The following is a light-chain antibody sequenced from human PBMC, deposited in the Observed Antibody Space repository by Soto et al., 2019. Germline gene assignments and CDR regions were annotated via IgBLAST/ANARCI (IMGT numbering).Light chain of an antibody. V-gene: IGLV1-44*01. J-gene: IGLJ3*02. CDR3: AAWDDSLSGPV. CDR1: SSNIEGNT. Sequence: QSVLTQPPSLSGTPGQSVTISCSGSSSNIEGNTVHWYQHLPGTAPKLLIYIDHNRPSGIPDRFSGSKSGTSASLAISGLQSEDEADYYCAAWDDSLSGPVFGGGTKLTVL. CDR2: IDH.